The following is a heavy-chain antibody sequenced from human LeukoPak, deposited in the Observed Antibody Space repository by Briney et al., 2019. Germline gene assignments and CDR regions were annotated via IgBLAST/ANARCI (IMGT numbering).Heavy chain of an antibody. CDR3: ARIVNYSGSYSS. V-gene: IGHV3-21*01. J-gene: IGHJ5*02. CDR1: GFTFSSYS. Sequence: GGSLRLSCAASGFTFSSYSMNWVRQAPGKGLEWVSSISSSSSYIYYADTVKGRFTISRDNAKNSLYLQMNSLRAEDTAVYYCARIVNYSGSYSSWGQGTLVTVSS. CDR2: ISSSSSYI. D-gene: IGHD1-26*01.